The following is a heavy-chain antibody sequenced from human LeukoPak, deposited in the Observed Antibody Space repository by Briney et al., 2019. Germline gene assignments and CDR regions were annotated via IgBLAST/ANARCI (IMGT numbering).Heavy chain of an antibody. CDR1: GFTFSDYW. CDR3: ERAVGPNWFDP. CDR2: IVSDGTSA. D-gene: IGHD4-23*01. Sequence: PGGALILSFAASGFTFSDYWMHWVRQAPGKGLGWGSHIVSDGTSASYADSVKGRFTISRDNAKHTLDLQINSLRARDSAVYYCERAVGPNWFDPWGQGTLVNVSS. V-gene: IGHV3-74*01. J-gene: IGHJ5*02.